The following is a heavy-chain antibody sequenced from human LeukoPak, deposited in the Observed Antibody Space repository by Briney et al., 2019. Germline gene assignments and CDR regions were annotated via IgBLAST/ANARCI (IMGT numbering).Heavy chain of an antibody. CDR3: AADPYGRFLEWLPYIPLDV. D-gene: IGHD3-3*01. CDR2: IVVGSGNT. Sequence: ASVKVSCKASGFTFTSSAVQWVRQARGQCLEWIGWIVVGSGNTNYAQKFQERVTITRDMSTSTAYMELSSLRSEDTAVYYCAADPYGRFLEWLPYIPLDVWGQGTTVTVPS. V-gene: IGHV1-58*01. J-gene: IGHJ6*02. CDR1: GFTFTSSA.